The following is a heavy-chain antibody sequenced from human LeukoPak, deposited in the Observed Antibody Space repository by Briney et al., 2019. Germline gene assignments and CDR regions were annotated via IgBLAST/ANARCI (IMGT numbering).Heavy chain of an antibody. J-gene: IGHJ2*01. CDR2: IYIGDSDP. CDR3: AKVKSFGYWFFDL. D-gene: IGHD3-16*01. CDR1: GYSFSTSW. V-gene: IGHV5-51*01. Sequence: GESLKISCQGSGYSFSTSWIAWVRQAPGKGLEWVGSIYIGDSDPRYSPSSQGHVTMSADKSVNTASLQWNSLQGSDTGIYYCAKVKSFGYWFFDLWGRGTLVAVSS.